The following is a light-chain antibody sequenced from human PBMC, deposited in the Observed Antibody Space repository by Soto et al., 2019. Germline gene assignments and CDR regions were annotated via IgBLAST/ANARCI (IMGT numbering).Light chain of an antibody. J-gene: IGKJ1*01. V-gene: IGKV2-24*01. CDR3: VQASVFPRT. Sequence: DIVLTQTPLSSPVTLGQPASISCRSSQSLVHSDGNTYLNWLLQRPGQPPRLLIYSVSNRVSGVPQRFSGSRAVTDFTLRISRVEADDVGIYCCVQASVFPRTFGQGTKGEIK. CDR1: QSLVHSDGNTY. CDR2: SVS.